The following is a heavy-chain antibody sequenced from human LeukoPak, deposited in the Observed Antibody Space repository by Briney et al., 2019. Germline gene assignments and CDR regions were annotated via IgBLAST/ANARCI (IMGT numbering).Heavy chain of an antibody. J-gene: IGHJ4*02. CDR3: ARQGLSVDTAMVVFDY. D-gene: IGHD5-18*01. CDR2: IIPICGIA. Sequence: SVGVSCRASGGTFSSYAISWVRQPPGQGFEWMGRIIPICGIANYAQKCQGRVTITADKSTSTAYMELSSLRSEDTAVYYCARQGLSVDTAMVVFDYWGQGTLVTVSS. CDR1: GGTFSSYA. V-gene: IGHV1-69*04.